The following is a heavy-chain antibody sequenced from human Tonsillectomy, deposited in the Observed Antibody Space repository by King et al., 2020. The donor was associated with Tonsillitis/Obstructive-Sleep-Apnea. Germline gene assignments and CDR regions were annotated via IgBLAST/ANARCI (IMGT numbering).Heavy chain of an antibody. CDR3: VTNAGDYYYYLDV. Sequence: VQLQQWGAGLLKPSETLSLTCGVYGGSFSGYYWSWIRQPPGKGLEWIGEINHSGSTDYNSSLKSRVTISRDTSKNKFTLRLTSVTAADTAVYYCVTNAGDYYYYLDVWGKGTTVTVSS. D-gene: IGHD2-2*01. J-gene: IGHJ6*03. V-gene: IGHV4-34*01. CDR1: GGSFSGYY. CDR2: INHSGST.